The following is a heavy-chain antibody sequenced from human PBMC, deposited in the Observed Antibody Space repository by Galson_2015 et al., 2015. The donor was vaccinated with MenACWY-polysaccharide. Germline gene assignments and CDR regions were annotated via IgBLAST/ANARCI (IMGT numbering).Heavy chain of an antibody. V-gene: IGHV3-23*01. CDR2: IGGSGSNT. D-gene: IGHD2-2*01. CDR3: ARVRYSTGKYQFDC. J-gene: IGHJ4*02. CDR1: GFTFSNYA. Sequence: FLRLSCAASGFTFSNYAMSWVRQAPGKGLEWVSTIGGSGSNTHYADSVKGRFTISRDNSKNTLSLQMNSLRAEDTAVYYCARVRYSTGKYQFDCWGQGTLVAVSS.